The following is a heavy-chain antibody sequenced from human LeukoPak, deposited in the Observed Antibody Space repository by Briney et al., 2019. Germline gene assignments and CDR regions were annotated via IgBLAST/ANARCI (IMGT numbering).Heavy chain of an antibody. J-gene: IGHJ4*02. V-gene: IGHV3-11*04. D-gene: IGHD3-22*01. Sequence: GGSLRLSCAASGFTFSDYYMSWIRQAPGKGLEWVSYISSSGSTIYYADSVKGRFTISRDNAKNSLYLQMNSLRAEDTAVYYCASLYQYYYDSSGYSDYWGQGTLVTVSS. CDR1: GFTFSDYY. CDR3: ASLYQYYYDSSGYSDY. CDR2: ISSSGSTI.